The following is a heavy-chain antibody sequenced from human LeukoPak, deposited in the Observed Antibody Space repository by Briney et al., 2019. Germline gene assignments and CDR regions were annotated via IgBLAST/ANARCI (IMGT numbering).Heavy chain of an antibody. CDR1: GYSISSGYY. CDR3: ARVSIAARPFDY. J-gene: IGHJ4*02. D-gene: IGHD6-6*01. CDR2: IYHSGST. Sequence: PSETLSLTCTVSGYSISSGYYWGWIRQPPGKGLEWIGSIYHSGSTYYNPSLKSRVTISVDTSKNQFSLKLSSVTAADTAVYYCARVSIAARPFDYWGQGTLVTVSS. V-gene: IGHV4-38-2*02.